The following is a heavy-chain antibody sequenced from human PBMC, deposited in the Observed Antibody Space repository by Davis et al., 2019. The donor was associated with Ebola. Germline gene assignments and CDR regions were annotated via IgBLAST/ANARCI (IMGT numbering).Heavy chain of an antibody. CDR2: IHTKTGNP. CDR1: GYTFTSYA. D-gene: IGHD3-22*01. CDR3: ASLVGFFDSSGYWYDAFDM. V-gene: IGHV7-4-1*02. J-gene: IGHJ3*02. Sequence: ASVKVSCKASGYTFTSYAMNWVRQAPGQGPEWMGWIHTKTGNPTYAQGFTGRFVFSLDTSVSTAYLHISGLKAEDTAVYYCASLVGFFDSSGYWYDAFDMWGQGTTVTVSS.